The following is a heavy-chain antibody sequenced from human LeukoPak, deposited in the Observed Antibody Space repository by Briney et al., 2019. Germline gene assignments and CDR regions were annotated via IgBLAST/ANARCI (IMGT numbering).Heavy chain of an antibody. J-gene: IGHJ5*02. Sequence: ASVKVSCKVSGYTHTELSMHWVRQAPGKGLEWMGGFDPEDGETIYAQKFRGRVTMTEDTSTDTAYMELSSLRSEDTAVYYCATKSAGHQVGAIWFDPWGQGTLVTVSS. V-gene: IGHV1-24*01. CDR2: FDPEDGET. CDR1: GYTHTELS. CDR3: ATKSAGHQVGAIWFDP. D-gene: IGHD1-26*01.